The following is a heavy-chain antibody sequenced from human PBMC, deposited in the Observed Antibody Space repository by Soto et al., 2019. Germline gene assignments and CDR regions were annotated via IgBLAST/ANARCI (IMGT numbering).Heavy chain of an antibody. D-gene: IGHD4-4*01. V-gene: IGHV4-4*02. CDR1: GGSISRTNW. J-gene: IGHJ3*02. CDR2: IYHTGST. Sequence: SETLSLTCAVSGGSISRTNWWSWVRQSPGKALEWIGEIYHTGSTNYNPSLKSRVTISLDTSKNQFSLKLSSVTAADTAVYYCARVQLFAFDIWGQGTMVTVSS. CDR3: ARVQLFAFDI.